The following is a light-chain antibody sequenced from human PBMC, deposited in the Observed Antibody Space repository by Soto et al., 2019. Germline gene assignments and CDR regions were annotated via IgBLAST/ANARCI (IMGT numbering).Light chain of an antibody. J-gene: IGLJ1*01. Sequence: QSALTQPASVSGSPGQSITISCSGTSSDVGSYNYVSWYQQHPGKAPKLMIYDVSNRPSGVSKRFSGSKSGNTASLTISGLQAEDGADYYCCSYRSSSTPYVFGTGTKVTVL. CDR3: CSYRSSSTPYV. V-gene: IGLV2-14*01. CDR1: SSDVGSYNY. CDR2: DVS.